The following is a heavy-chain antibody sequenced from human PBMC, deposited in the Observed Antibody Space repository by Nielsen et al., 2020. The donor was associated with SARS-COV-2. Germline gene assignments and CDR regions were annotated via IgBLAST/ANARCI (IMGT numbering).Heavy chain of an antibody. J-gene: IGHJ6*02. CDR1: GYTFTSDG. CDR2: ISAYNGNT. Sequence: ASVKVSCKASGYTFTSDGISWVRQAPGQGLEWMGWISAYNGNTNYAQKLQGRVTMTTDTSTSTAYMELRRLRSDHTAVYYCARGILTSGSYYYYYGMDVCGQGTTVTVSS. D-gene: IGHD1-26*01. V-gene: IGHV1-18*01. CDR3: ARGILTSGSYYYYYGMDV.